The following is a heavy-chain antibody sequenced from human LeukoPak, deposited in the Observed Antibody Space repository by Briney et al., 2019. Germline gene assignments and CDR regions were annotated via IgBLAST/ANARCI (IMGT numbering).Heavy chain of an antibody. Sequence: KTSETLSLTCAVYGGSFSGYYWSGIRQPPGKGLEGIGEINHSGSTNYNPSLKSRVTISVDTSKNQFSLKLSSVTAAHTAVYYCARWGYYDSRGYVNWFDPWGQGTLVTVSS. D-gene: IGHD3-22*01. CDR1: GGSFSGYY. V-gene: IGHV4-34*01. CDR3: ARWGYYDSRGYVNWFDP. CDR2: INHSGST. J-gene: IGHJ5*02.